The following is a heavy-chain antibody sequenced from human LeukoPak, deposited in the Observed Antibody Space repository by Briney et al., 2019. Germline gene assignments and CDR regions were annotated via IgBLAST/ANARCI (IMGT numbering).Heavy chain of an antibody. V-gene: IGHV3-23*01. CDR3: AKEGYEAVAGTHFDY. CDR2: ISGSGGSR. J-gene: IGHJ4*02. D-gene: IGHD6-19*01. CDR1: GFTFSTYA. Sequence: GGSLRLSCAASGFTFSTYAMSWVRQAPGKGLEWVSGISGSGGSRYYADAVKGRFTISRDNSKSTLFLQMNSLRVEDTAVYYCAKEGYEAVAGTHFDYWGQGTLVTVSS.